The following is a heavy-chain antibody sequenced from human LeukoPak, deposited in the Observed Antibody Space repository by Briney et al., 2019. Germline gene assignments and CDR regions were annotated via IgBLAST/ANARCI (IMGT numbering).Heavy chain of an antibody. V-gene: IGHV1-2*02. Sequence: GASVKVSCKASGYTFTGYYMHWVRQAPGQGLEWMGWINPNSGGTNYAQKFQGRVTMTRDTSISTAYMELSRLRSDDTAVYYCARVLPEVQFLEWLNWFDPWGQGTLVTVSS. CDR1: GYTFTGYY. CDR3: ARVLPEVQFLEWLNWFDP. CDR2: INPNSGGT. D-gene: IGHD3-3*01. J-gene: IGHJ5*02.